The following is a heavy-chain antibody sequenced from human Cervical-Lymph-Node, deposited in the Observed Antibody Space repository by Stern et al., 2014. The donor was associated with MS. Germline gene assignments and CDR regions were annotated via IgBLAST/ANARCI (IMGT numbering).Heavy chain of an antibody. Sequence: VQLVQSGGGLVKPGGSLRLSCAASGFTFSSYSMNWVRQAPGKGLEWVSSISSSSSYIYYADSVQGLFTISRDNAKNSLYLQMNSLRAEDTAVYYCARDKVGATFPDEYYYYYGMDVWGQGTTVTVSS. CDR3: ARDKVGATFPDEYYYYYGMDV. CDR2: ISSSSSYI. CDR1: GFTFSSYS. D-gene: IGHD1-26*01. J-gene: IGHJ6*02. V-gene: IGHV3-21*01.